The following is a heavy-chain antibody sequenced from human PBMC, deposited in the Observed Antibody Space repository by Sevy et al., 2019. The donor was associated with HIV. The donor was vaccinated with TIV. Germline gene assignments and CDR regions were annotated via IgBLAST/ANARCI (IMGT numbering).Heavy chain of an antibody. D-gene: IGHD6-19*01. CDR1: GFTFDDYA. CDR2: ISWNSGSI. J-gene: IGHJ4*02. V-gene: IGHV3-9*01. Sequence: GGSLRLSCAASGFTFDDYAMHWVRQAPGKGLEWVSGISWNSGSIGYADSVKGRFTISRDNAKNSLYLQMNSLRAEDTALYYCAKDFRVVAGENYFDYWGQGTLVTVSS. CDR3: AKDFRVVAGENYFDY.